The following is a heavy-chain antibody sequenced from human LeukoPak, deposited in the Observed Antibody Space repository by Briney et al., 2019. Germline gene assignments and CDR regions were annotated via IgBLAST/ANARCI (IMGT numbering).Heavy chain of an antibody. J-gene: IGHJ4*02. CDR2: IYSGGST. CDR3: ATDERMVRGVIMAY. Sequence: HPGGSLRLSCAASGFTVSSNYMSWVRQAPGKGLEWVSVIYSGGSTYYADSVKGRFTISRDNSKNTLYLQMNSLRAGDTAVYYCATDERMVRGVIMAYWGQGTLVTVSS. D-gene: IGHD3-10*01. V-gene: IGHV3-53*01. CDR1: GFTVSSNY.